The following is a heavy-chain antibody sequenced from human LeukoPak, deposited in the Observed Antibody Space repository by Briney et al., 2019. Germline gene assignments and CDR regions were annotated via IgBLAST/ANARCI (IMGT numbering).Heavy chain of an antibody. J-gene: IGHJ4*02. CDR1: GYTFTGYY. CDR2: INPNSGGT. D-gene: IGHD3-22*01. V-gene: IGHV1-2*02. Sequence: ASVKVSRKASGYTFTGYYMHWVRQAPGQGLEWMGWINPNSGGTNYAQKFQGRVTMTRDTSISTAYMELSRLRSDDTAVYYYATSPYYYDSSGYYDYWGQGTLVTVSS. CDR3: ATSPYYYDSSGYYDY.